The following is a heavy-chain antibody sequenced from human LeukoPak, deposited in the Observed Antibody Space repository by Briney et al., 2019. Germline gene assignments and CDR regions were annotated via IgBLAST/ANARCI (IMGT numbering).Heavy chain of an antibody. CDR2: INHSGST. CDR1: GGSFSVYY. J-gene: IGHJ4*02. V-gene: IGHV4-34*01. Sequence: SETLSLTCAVYGGSFSVYYWSWIRQPPGKGLEWIGEINHSGSTNYNPSLKSRVTISVDTSKNQFSLKLSSVTAADTAVYYCARDPTLGYFDYWGQGTLVTVSS. CDR3: ARDPTLGYFDY.